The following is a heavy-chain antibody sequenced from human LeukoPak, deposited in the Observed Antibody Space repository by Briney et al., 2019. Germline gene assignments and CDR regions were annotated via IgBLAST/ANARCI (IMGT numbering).Heavy chain of an antibody. Sequence: GGSLRLSCAASGFTFDDYAMHWVRQAPGKGLEWVSGISWNSGSIGYADSVKGRFTIPRDNAKNSLYLQMNSLRAEDTALYYCAKDIVVTWYYYGMDVWGQGTTVTVSS. D-gene: IGHD3-22*01. J-gene: IGHJ6*02. V-gene: IGHV3-9*01. CDR1: GFTFDDYA. CDR3: AKDIVVTWYYYGMDV. CDR2: ISWNSGSI.